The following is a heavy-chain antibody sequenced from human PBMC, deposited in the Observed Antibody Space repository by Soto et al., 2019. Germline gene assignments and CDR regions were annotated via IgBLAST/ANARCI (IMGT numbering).Heavy chain of an antibody. CDR1: GFIFSSYS. CDR2: ISTRSDYI. CDR3: ARVSGTLERYSDLDY. J-gene: IGHJ4*02. V-gene: IGHV3-21*01. Sequence: EVQLVESGGGLVKPGGSLRLSCAASGFIFSSYSMNWVRQAPGKGLEWVSSISTRSDYIYFADSMRGRFTISRDNAQKSLYLHMNNLRAEVTAVYHCARVSGTLERYSDLDYWGQGTLVTVSS. D-gene: IGHD3-10*01.